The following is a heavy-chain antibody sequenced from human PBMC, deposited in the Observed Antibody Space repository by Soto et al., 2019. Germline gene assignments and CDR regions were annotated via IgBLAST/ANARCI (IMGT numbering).Heavy chain of an antibody. CDR3: AKLGAVAGTDDWFDP. D-gene: IGHD6-19*01. V-gene: IGHV4-61*01. Sequence: QVQLQESGPGLVKPSETLSLTCRVSGGSVSSRSYHWTWIRQPPGKGLEWVGCISDTGTTNYNPSLKSRVTISVDTSKNQFSLRLSSVTPADTALYYCAKLGAVAGTDDWFDPWGQGTLVTVSS. J-gene: IGHJ5*02. CDR2: ISDTGTT. CDR1: GGSVSSRSYH.